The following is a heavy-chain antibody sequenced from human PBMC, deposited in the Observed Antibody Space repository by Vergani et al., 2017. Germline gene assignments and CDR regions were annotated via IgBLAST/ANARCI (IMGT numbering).Heavy chain of an antibody. CDR1: GYTLIDYY. Sequence: QVQLVQSGAEVKKPGASVKVSCKASGYTLIDYYMHWVRQAPGQGLEWMGRINPNNGDTNYAQKFQDRVTLTRDASISTAYMELSTLRYDDTAVYYCARDAATATHVDHWGQGTLVTVSS. CDR2: INPNNGDT. CDR3: ARDAATATHVDH. V-gene: IGHV1-2*06. D-gene: IGHD5-18*01. J-gene: IGHJ5*02.